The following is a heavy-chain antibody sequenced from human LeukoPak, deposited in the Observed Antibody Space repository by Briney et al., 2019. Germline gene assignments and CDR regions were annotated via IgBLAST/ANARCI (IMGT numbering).Heavy chain of an antibody. CDR1: GFTFSSYA. CDR3: AKDHAYFGSGAL. CDR2: ISGSGGST. J-gene: IGHJ4*02. Sequence: GSLRLSCAASGFTFSSYAMSWVRQAPGKGLEWVSAISGSGGSTYYADSVKGRFTISRDNSKNTLYLQMNSLRAEDTAVYYCAKDHAYFGSGALRGQGTLVTVSS. D-gene: IGHD3-10*01. V-gene: IGHV3-23*01.